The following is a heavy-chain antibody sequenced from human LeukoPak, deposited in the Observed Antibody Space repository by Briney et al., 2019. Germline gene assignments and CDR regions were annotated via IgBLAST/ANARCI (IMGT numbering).Heavy chain of an antibody. CDR3: ASLLNDYSNSRVFDY. D-gene: IGHD4-11*01. Sequence: SETLSLTCTVSGGSISSSTYYWGWIRQSPGKGLEWIGSIYYSGSTYYNPSLKSRVTISVDTSKNQFSLKLSSVTAADTAVYYCASLLNDYSNSRVFDYWGQGTLVTVSS. J-gene: IGHJ4*02. CDR2: IYYSGST. V-gene: IGHV4-39*01. CDR1: GGSISSSTYY.